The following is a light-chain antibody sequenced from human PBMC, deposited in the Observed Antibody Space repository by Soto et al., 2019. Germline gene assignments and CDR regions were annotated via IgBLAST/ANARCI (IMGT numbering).Light chain of an antibody. CDR3: QQYGISAFT. CDR1: QSVSSSH. Sequence: EIVLTQSPGTLSLSPGERVTLSFRASQSVSSSHLAWYQQKPGQAPRLLIYGSSSRATAIPDRFSGSGSGTDFTLTISRLEPEDFAVYYCQQYGISAFTFGPGTKVDIK. J-gene: IGKJ3*01. CDR2: GSS. V-gene: IGKV3-20*01.